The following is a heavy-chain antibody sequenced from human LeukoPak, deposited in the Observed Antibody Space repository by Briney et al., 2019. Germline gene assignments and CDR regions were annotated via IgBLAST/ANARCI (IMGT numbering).Heavy chain of an antibody. CDR1: GGSISSSSYY. V-gene: IGHV4-39*01. J-gene: IGHJ4*02. D-gene: IGHD2-21*01. CDR3: ASLLLRQAYCFDY. CDR2: IYYSGST. Sequence: PSETLSLTCTVSGGSISSSSYYWGWIRQPPGKGLEWIGSIYYSGSTYYNPSLKSRVTISVDTSKNQFSLKLSSVTAADTAVYYCASLLLRQAYCFDYWGQGTLVTVSS.